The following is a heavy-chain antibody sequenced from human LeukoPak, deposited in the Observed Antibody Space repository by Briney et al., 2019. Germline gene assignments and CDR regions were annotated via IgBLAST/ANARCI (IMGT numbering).Heavy chain of an antibody. Sequence: PGGSLRLSCAASGFTFSSYAMYWVRQAPDKGLEYVAVISNDGTYKYYGASVKGRFTISRDNSKNTLYLQMNSLRAEDTAVYYCARDISYGDYGTVGFDYWGQGTLVTVSS. CDR2: ISNDGTYK. J-gene: IGHJ4*02. CDR3: ARDISYGDYGTVGFDY. CDR1: GFTFSSYA. V-gene: IGHV3-30*04. D-gene: IGHD4-17*01.